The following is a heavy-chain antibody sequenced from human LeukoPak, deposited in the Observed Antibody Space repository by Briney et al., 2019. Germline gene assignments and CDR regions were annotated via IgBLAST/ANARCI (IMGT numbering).Heavy chain of an antibody. D-gene: IGHD7-27*01. J-gene: IGHJ4*02. CDR2: IYYSGST. CDR1: GGSISSSSYY. Sequence: SETLSLTCTVSGGSISSSSYYWGWIRQPPGKGLEWIGSIYYSGSTYYNPSLKSRVTISVDTSKNQFSLKLSSVTAADTAVYYCARDELGIGYFVHWGQGTLVTVSS. CDR3: ARDELGIGYFVH. V-gene: IGHV4-39*07.